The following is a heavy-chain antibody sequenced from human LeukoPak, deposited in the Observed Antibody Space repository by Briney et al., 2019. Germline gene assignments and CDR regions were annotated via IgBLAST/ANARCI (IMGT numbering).Heavy chain of an antibody. CDR3: AKDRGGNSGSAEYFQH. CDR1: GFTFSSYA. D-gene: IGHD4-23*01. J-gene: IGHJ1*01. CDR2: ISDSGGST. V-gene: IGHV3-23*01. Sequence: GGSLRLSCAVSGFTFSSYAMSWVRQAPGKGLEWVSAISDSGGSTYYAVSVKGRFTISRDNSKNTLYLQVNSLRAEDTAVYYCAKDRGGNSGSAEYFQHWGQGTLVTVSS.